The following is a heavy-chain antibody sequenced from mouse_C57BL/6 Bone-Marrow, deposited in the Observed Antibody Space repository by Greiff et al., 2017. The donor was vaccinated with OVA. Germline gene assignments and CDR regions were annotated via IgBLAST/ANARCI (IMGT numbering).Heavy chain of an antibody. CDR1: GYTFTSYW. CDR2: IDPSYSYT. Sequence: VQLQQPGAELVMPGASVKLSCKASGYTFTSYWMHWVKQRPGQGLEWIGEIDPSYSYTNYNQKFKGKSTLTVDKSSSTAYMQLSSLTTEDSAVYYCAKANLYYYAMEYWGQGTSVTVSS. D-gene: IGHD4-1*01. J-gene: IGHJ4*01. CDR3: AKANLYYYAMEY. V-gene: IGHV1-69*01.